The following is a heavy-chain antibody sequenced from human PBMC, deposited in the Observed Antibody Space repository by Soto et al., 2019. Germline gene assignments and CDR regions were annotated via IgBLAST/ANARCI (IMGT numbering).Heavy chain of an antibody. Sequence: SDTPSLTFTVTGDSISSISYYWGWIRQPPGKGVEWIGSIYYSGSTYNNPSLRSRVSMSIDTSKDQFSLKLKSVTAADTALYLCARQRTSVVSKAYFDXWGPGSLVTVSX. V-gene: IGHV4-39*01. CDR2: IYYSGST. CDR3: ARQRTSVVSKAYFDX. D-gene: IGHD6-6*01. J-gene: IGHJ4*02. CDR1: GDSISSISYY.